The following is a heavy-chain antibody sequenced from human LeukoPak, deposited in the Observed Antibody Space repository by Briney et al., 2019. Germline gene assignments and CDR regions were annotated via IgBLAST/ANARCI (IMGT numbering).Heavy chain of an antibody. Sequence: GRSLRLSCAASGFTFDDYARHWLRQAPGKGLEWVSGISWNSGSIGYADSVKGRFTISRDNAKNSLYLQMNSLRAEDTALYYCAKVRRPIAPIYYYYGMDVWGQGTTVTVSS. V-gene: IGHV3-9*01. CDR1: GFTFDDYA. J-gene: IGHJ6*02. CDR2: ISWNSGSI. CDR3: AKVRRPIAPIYYYYGMDV. D-gene: IGHD6-13*01.